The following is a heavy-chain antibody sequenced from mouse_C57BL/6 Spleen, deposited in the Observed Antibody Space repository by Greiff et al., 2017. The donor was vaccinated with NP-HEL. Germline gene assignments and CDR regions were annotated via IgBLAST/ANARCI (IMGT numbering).Heavy chain of an antibody. CDR2: INPSNGGT. Sequence: QVQLQQPGTELVKPGASVKLSCKASGYTFTSYWMHWVKQRPGQGLEWIGNINPSNGGTNYNEKFKSKATLTVDKSSSTAYMQLSSLTSEDSEVDYCARRGTYDYDDFFAYWGQGTLVTVSA. CDR1: GYTFTSYW. J-gene: IGHJ3*01. V-gene: IGHV1-53*01. D-gene: IGHD2-4*01. CDR3: ARRGTYDYDDFFAY.